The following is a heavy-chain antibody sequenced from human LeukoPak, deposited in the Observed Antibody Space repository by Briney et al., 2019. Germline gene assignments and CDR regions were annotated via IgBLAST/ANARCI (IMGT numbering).Heavy chain of an antibody. Sequence: GGSLRPSCAASGFTFSSYAMSWVRQAPGKGLEWVSAISGSGGSTYYADSVKGRFTISRDNSKNTLYLQMNSLRAEDTAVYYCAKRLGYCSGGSCPRDPWGQGTLVTVSS. D-gene: IGHD2-15*01. CDR1: GFTFSSYA. CDR3: AKRLGYCSGGSCPRDP. V-gene: IGHV3-23*01. J-gene: IGHJ5*02. CDR2: ISGSGGST.